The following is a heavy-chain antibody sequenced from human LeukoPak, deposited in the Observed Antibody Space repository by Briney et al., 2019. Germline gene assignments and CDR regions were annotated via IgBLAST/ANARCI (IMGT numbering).Heavy chain of an antibody. CDR1: GFTFSNYW. CDR3: RSSDPTSDAFDI. V-gene: IGHV3-74*01. Sequence: GGSLRLSCAASGFTFSNYWMHWVRQAPGKGLVWVSRINSDGINTSYADSVKGRFTISRDNAKNTLNLQMNSLRAEDTAVYYCRSSDPTSDAFDIWGQGTMVTVSS. J-gene: IGHJ3*02. D-gene: IGHD2-2*01. CDR2: INSDGINT.